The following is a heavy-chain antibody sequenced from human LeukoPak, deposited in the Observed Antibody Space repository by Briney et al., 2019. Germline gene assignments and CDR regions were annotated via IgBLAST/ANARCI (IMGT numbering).Heavy chain of an antibody. CDR3: ARTQDTMVRGNLHFYF. CDR1: GYTFTSYG. V-gene: IGHV1-18*01. Sequence: ASVKVSCKASGYTFTSYGISWVRQAPGQGLEWMGWISAYNGNTNYAQKLQGRVTMTTDTSTSTAYMELRSLRSDDTAVYYCARTQDTMVRGNLHFYFWGQGTLVTVSS. D-gene: IGHD3-10*01. J-gene: IGHJ4*02. CDR2: ISAYNGNT.